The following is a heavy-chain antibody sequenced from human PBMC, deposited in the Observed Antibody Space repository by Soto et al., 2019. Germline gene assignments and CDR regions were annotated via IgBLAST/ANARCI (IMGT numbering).Heavy chain of an antibody. V-gene: IGHV3-30*18. CDR1: GFTFSSYG. CDR2: ISYDGSNK. Sequence: PGGSLRLSCAASGFTFSSYGMHWVRQAPGKGLEWVAVISYDGSNKYYADSVKGRFTISRDNSKNTLYLQMNSLRAEDTAVYYCAKALYYYDSSGYPTAYWGQGTLVTVSS. J-gene: IGHJ4*02. CDR3: AKALYYYDSSGYPTAY. D-gene: IGHD3-22*01.